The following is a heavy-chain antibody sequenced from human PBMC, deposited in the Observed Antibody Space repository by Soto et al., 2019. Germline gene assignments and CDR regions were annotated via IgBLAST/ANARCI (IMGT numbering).Heavy chain of an antibody. Sequence: GAPLKGSRKGFGYTFTIYSMHWVRQAPGKRLEWMGWINAGNGNTKYSQKFQGRVTITRDTSASTAYMELRSLRSDDTAVYYCARWSGSSAVYYYYYGMDVWGQGTTVTVSS. CDR2: INAGNGNT. V-gene: IGHV1-3*01. CDR1: GYTFTIYS. J-gene: IGHJ6*02. CDR3: ARWSGSSAVYYYYYGMDV. D-gene: IGHD6-6*01.